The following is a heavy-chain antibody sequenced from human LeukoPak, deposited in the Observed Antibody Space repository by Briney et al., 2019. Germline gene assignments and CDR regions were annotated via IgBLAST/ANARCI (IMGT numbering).Heavy chain of an antibody. D-gene: IGHD5-24*01. V-gene: IGHV4-59*01. CDR3: ARRGGYNRDDAFDI. CDR1: GGSFSSYY. CDR2: IYYSRST. Sequence: KTSETLSLTCTVSGGSFSSYYWSWIRQPPGKGLEWIWYIYYSRSTNYNPSLKSRVTILLDTSKKQSPLKLSHVPGGDTPAVVCARRGGYNRDDAFDIWGQGTMVTVSS. J-gene: IGHJ3*02.